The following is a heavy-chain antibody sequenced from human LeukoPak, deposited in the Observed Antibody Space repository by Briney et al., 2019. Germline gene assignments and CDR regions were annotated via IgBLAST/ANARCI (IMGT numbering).Heavy chain of an antibody. CDR2: IYHSGST. V-gene: IGHV4-30-2*01. Sequence: PSETLSLTCTVSGGSISSGDYYWSWIRQPPGKGLEWIGYIYHSGSTYYNPSLKSRVTISVDRSKNQFSLKLSSVTAADTAVYYCARWGDAFDIWGQGTMVTVSS. D-gene: IGHD4-23*01. CDR3: ARWGDAFDI. CDR1: GGSISSGDYY. J-gene: IGHJ3*02.